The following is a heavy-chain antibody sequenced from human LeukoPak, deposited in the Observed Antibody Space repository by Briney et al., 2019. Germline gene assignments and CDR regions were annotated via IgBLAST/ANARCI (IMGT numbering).Heavy chain of an antibody. CDR2: IYYSGST. D-gene: IGHD6-13*01. J-gene: IGHJ4*02. CDR3: ARVDSSNWYEYRGYFDY. CDR1: GGSLSSYY. Sequence: SETLSLTCTVSGGSLSSYYWSWLRQPPGKGLEWIGYIYYSGSTNYNPSLKSRVTISVDTSKNQFSLKLSSVTAADTAVYYCARVDSSNWYEYRGYFDYWGQGTLVTVSS. V-gene: IGHV4-59*01.